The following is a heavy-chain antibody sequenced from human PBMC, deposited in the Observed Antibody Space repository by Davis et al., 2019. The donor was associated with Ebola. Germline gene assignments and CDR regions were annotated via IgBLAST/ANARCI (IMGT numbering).Heavy chain of an antibody. D-gene: IGHD2-15*01. Sequence: ASVKVSCKASGYTFTSYYMHWVRQAPGQGLEWMGIINPSGGSTSYAQKFQGRVTMTRDTSTSTVYMELSSLRSEDTAVYYCAREVVVVVAATPTYYYYGMDVWGKGTTVTVSS. CDR2: INPSGGST. CDR1: GYTFTSYY. V-gene: IGHV1-46*01. CDR3: AREVVVVVAATPTYYYYGMDV. J-gene: IGHJ6*04.